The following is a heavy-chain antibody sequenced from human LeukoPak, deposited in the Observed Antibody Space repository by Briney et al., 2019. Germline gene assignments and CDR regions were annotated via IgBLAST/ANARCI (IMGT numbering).Heavy chain of an antibody. D-gene: IGHD3-22*01. J-gene: IGHJ5*02. CDR3: ARIMYDSSGQDWFDP. CDR2: ISAYNGNT. Sequence: RASVKVSCKASGYTFTSYGISWVRHAPGQGLEWRGWISAYNGNTNYAQKLQGRVTMTTDTSTSTAYMELRSLRSDDTAVYYCARIMYDSSGQDWFDPWGQGTLVTVSS. V-gene: IGHV1-18*01. CDR1: GYTFTSYG.